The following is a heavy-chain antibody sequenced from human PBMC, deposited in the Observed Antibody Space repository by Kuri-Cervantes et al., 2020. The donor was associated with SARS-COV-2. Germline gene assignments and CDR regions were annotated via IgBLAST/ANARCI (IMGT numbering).Heavy chain of an antibody. Sequence: GESLKISCAASGFTFSSYSMNWVRQAPGKGLEWVSSISSSSSYIYYADSVKGRFTISRDNAKNSLYLQMNSLRAEDTAVYYCARVVRGRRITMIVAGYNWFDPWGQGTLVTVSS. J-gene: IGHJ5*02. CDR1: GFTFSSYS. CDR2: ISSSSSYI. CDR3: ARVVRGRRITMIVAGYNWFDP. V-gene: IGHV3-21*01. D-gene: IGHD3-22*01.